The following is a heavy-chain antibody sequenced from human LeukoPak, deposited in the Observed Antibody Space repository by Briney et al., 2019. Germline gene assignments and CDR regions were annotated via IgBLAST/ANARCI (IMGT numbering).Heavy chain of an antibody. J-gene: IGHJ4*02. Sequence: GGSLRLSCAASGFTFTSYSMNWVRQAPGKGLEWVSTISGGGGSTYYADSVKGRFTISRDNAKNSLYLQMNSLRAEDTAVYYCARDTVSGWPFDYWGQGTLVTVSS. CDR3: ARDTVSGWPFDY. CDR1: GFTFTSYS. CDR2: ISGGGGST. D-gene: IGHD6-19*01. V-gene: IGHV3-21*01.